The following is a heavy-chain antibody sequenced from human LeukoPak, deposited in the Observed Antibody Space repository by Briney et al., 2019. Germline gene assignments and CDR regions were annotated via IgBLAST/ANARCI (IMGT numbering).Heavy chain of an antibody. D-gene: IGHD6-6*01. V-gene: IGHV3-20*04. CDR3: AGWQGYSSSSGFDY. Sequence: GGSLRLSCAASGFTFDDYGMSWVRQAPGKGLEWVSGINWNGGSTGYADSVKGRFTISRDNAKNSLYLQMNSLRAEDTALYYCAGWQGYSSSSGFDYWGQGTLVTVSS. CDR1: GFTFDDYG. CDR2: INWNGGST. J-gene: IGHJ4*02.